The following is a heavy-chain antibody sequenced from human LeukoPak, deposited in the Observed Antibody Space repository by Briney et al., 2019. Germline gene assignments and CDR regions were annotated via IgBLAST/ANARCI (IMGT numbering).Heavy chain of an antibody. CDR1: GFSFSDFG. D-gene: IGHD4-11*01. Sequence: PGGSPRLSCAASGFSFSDFGMGWVRQAPGKRLEWVSSIFGSRDSISYANSVKGRFTISRDNAENSLYLQMDSLRVEDTAVYYCTRGMDHINYAWFDPWGQGTLVIVSS. V-gene: IGHV3-21*06. J-gene: IGHJ5*02. CDR3: TRGMDHINYAWFDP. CDR2: IFGSRDSI.